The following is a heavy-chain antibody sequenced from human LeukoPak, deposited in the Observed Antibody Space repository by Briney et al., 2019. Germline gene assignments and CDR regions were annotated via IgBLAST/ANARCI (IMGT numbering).Heavy chain of an antibody. V-gene: IGHV1-69*05. CDR2: FNPIFGSA. J-gene: IGHJ5*02. Sequence: SVKVSCKASGDSFGTYGITWVRQTLGQGLEWMGGFNPIFGSAQYAQKFQGRVTITMDVSARTVYMELSSLRSEDTTIYYCARDFGSGVFDPWGQGTLVTVSS. D-gene: IGHD3-10*01. CDR3: ARDFGSGVFDP. CDR1: GDSFGTYG.